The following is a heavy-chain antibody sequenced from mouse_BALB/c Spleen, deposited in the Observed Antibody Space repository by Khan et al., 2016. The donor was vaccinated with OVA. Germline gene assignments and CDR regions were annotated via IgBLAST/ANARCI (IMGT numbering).Heavy chain of an antibody. V-gene: IGHV1-20*02. CDR1: GYSFTGYF. D-gene: IGHD1-1*01. CDR3: ARKNGSDFDY. CDR2: INPHIGET. Sequence: MQLEESGPELVKPEASVKISCKASGYSFTGYFMNWVMQSHGKRLEWIGRINPHIGETFYNQKFTDKATLTVDESSTTAHMELRSLASEDSAVYYCARKNGSDFDYWGQGTTLTVSS. J-gene: IGHJ2*01.